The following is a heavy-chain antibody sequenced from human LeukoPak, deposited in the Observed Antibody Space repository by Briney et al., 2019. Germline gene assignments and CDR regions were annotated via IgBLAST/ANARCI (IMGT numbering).Heavy chain of an antibody. J-gene: IGHJ4*02. CDR2: ISYDGSNK. D-gene: IGHD3-22*01. CDR3: ARVTMIVHNFDY. V-gene: IGHV3-30*04. Sequence: GGPLRLSCAASGFTFSSYAMHWVRQAPGKGLEWVAVISYDGSNKYYADSVEGRFTISRDNSKNTLYLQMNSLRAEDTAVYYCARVTMIVHNFDYWGQGTLVTVSS. CDR1: GFTFSSYA.